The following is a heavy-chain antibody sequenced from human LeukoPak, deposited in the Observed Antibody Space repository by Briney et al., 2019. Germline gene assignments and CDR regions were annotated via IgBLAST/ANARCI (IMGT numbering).Heavy chain of an antibody. D-gene: IGHD6-19*01. CDR3: ARESVAGFRFDY. Sequence: ASVKVSCKASGGTFSSYAISWVRQAPGQGLEWMGGIIPIFGTANYAQKFQGRVTITADESTSTAYMELSSLRSEDTAVYYCARESVAGFRFDYWGQGTLVTVSS. CDR2: IIPIFGTA. J-gene: IGHJ4*02. V-gene: IGHV1-69*13. CDR1: GGTFSSYA.